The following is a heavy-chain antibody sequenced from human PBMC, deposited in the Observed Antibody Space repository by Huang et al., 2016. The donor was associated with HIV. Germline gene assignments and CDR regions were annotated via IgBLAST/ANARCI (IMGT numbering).Heavy chain of an antibody. Sequence: QVQLQESGPGLVKPSETLSLICSVSGGSISSHYWGWVRQPPGEGLEWIGSIYYSGSTNSNPSLKSRVTISVDTSKNHFSLKLNSVSAADTAVYYCAREGLYYYDGSGGYFDLWGRGTLVTVSS. CDR2: IYYSGST. CDR3: AREGLYYYDGSGGYFDL. J-gene: IGHJ2*01. V-gene: IGHV4-59*11. D-gene: IGHD3-22*01. CDR1: GGSISSHY.